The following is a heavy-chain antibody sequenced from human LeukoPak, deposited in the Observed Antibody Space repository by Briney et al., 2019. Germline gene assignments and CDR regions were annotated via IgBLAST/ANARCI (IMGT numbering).Heavy chain of an antibody. V-gene: IGHV1-69*04. J-gene: IGHJ1*01. Sequence: SVKVSCKASGGTFSSYAISWVRQAPGQGLEWMGRIIPILGIANYAQKFQGRVTITADKSTSTAYMELSSLRSEDTAVYYCARDTSSSWVEYFQHWGQGTLVTVSS. CDR1: GGTFSSYA. D-gene: IGHD6-13*01. CDR3: ARDTSSSWVEYFQH. CDR2: IIPILGIA.